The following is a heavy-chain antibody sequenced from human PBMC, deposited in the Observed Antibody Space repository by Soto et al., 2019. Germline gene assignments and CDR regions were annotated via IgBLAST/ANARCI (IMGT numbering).Heavy chain of an antibody. CDR1: GGSISSGGYY. CDR2: IYYSGST. CDR3: ARDYYDSSGYSTPNAFDI. Sequence: SETLSLTCTVSGGSISSGGYYWSWIRQHPGKGLEWIGYIYYSGSTYYNPSLKSRVTISVDTSKNQFSLKLSSVTAADTAAYYCARDYYDSSGYSTPNAFDIWGQGTMVTVPS. J-gene: IGHJ3*02. D-gene: IGHD3-22*01. V-gene: IGHV4-31*03.